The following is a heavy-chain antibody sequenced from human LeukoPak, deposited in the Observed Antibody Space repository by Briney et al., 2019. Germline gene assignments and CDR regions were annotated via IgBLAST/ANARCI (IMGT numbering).Heavy chain of an antibody. CDR2: IYYSGGT. Sequence: SETLSLTCTVSGGSISSGGYYWSWIRQHPGKGLEWIGYIYYSGGTYYNPSLKSRVTISVDTSKNQFSLKLSSVTAADTAVYYCARGDYGDYSAEFDYWGQGTVVTVSS. CDR3: ARGDYGDYSAEFDY. CDR1: GGSISSGGYY. D-gene: IGHD4-17*01. J-gene: IGHJ4*02. V-gene: IGHV4-31*03.